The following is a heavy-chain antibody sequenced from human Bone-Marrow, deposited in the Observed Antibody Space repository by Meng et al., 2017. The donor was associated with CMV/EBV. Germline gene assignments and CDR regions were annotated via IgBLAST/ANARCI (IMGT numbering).Heavy chain of an antibody. CDR1: GFAFNSYG. CDR3: ATFRCSGSRCFSSYFYYGMDA. J-gene: IGHJ6*02. CDR2: IRYDGSNK. V-gene: IGHV3-30*02. Sequence: GESLKISCAASGFAFNSYGIHWVRQAPGKGLEWVAFIRYDGSNKYYADSVKGRFTISRDNAKNSLYLQLSSLRAEDTAVYYCATFRCSGSRCFSSYFYYGMDAWGQGTTVTVSS. D-gene: IGHD2-2*01.